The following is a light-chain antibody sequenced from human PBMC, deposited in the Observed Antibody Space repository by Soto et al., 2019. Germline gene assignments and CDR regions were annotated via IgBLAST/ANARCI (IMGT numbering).Light chain of an antibody. CDR3: SSYTTTNTRWV. CDR2: EVS. CDR1: SSDVGAYDY. J-gene: IGLJ3*02. Sequence: QSALTQPASVSGSPGQSITISCTGTSSDVGAYDYVSWYQQNPGKAPKLIISEVSDRPSGVSNRFFGSKSGNTASLTISGLQAEDEADYFCSSYTTTNTRWVFGGGTKLTVL. V-gene: IGLV2-14*01.